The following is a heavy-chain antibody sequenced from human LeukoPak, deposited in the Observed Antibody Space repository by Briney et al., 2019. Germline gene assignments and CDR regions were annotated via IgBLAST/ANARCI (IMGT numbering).Heavy chain of an antibody. CDR3: ATSGMVRGMDV. D-gene: IGHD3-10*01. J-gene: IGHJ6*02. CDR2: INPNSGGT. V-gene: IGHV1-2*02. CDR1: GSTFSGYY. Sequence: ASVKVSCKASGSTFSGYYMHWVRQAPGQGLEWMGWINPNSGGTSYAQKFQGRVTMTRDTSIRTAYMELSKLRSDDSAVYYCATSGMVRGMDVWGQGTTVTVSS.